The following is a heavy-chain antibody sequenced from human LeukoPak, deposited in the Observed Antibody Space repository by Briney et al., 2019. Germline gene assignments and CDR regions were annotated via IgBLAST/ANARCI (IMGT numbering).Heavy chain of an antibody. Sequence: ASVKVSCKASGYTFTGYYMHWVRQAPGRGLEWMGWINPNSGGTNYAQKFQGWVTMTRDTSISTAYMELSRLRSDDTAVYYCARQEGGIVGPYWGQGTLVTVSS. D-gene: IGHD1-26*01. V-gene: IGHV1-2*04. CDR2: INPNSGGT. J-gene: IGHJ4*02. CDR1: GYTFTGYY. CDR3: ARQEGGIVGPY.